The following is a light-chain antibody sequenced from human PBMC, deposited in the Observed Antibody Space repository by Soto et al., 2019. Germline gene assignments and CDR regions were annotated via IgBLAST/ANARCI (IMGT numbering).Light chain of an antibody. Sequence: AIQITQSPSSLSASVGARVTITCRASQGIRNDLGWYQQKPGKDPKLLIYAAYSLQSGVPSRFSGSGSGTDFTLTISSLQPEDFATYYCLQDYNSPRTLGQGTKVEIK. J-gene: IGKJ1*01. CDR3: LQDYNSPRT. V-gene: IGKV1-6*01. CDR1: QGIRND. CDR2: AAY.